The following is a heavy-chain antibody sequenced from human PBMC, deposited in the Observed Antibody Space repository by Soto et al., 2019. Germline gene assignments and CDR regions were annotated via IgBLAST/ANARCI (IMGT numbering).Heavy chain of an antibody. Sequence: GASVKVSCKASGYTFTSYGISWVRQAPGQGLEWMGRISAYNGNTNYAQILQGRVSLTTDTSTNTAYMELRSLRSDDTAMYFCARGGYYDSSGSRNYYYYGMNVWGQGTTVTVSS. V-gene: IGHV1-18*01. J-gene: IGHJ6*02. CDR1: GYTFTSYG. CDR3: ARGGYYDSSGSRNYYYYGMNV. D-gene: IGHD3-22*01. CDR2: ISAYNGNT.